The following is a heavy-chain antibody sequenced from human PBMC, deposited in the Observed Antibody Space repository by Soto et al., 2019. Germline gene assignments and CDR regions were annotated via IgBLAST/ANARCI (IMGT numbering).Heavy chain of an antibody. CDR1: GYTFTSYD. V-gene: IGHV1-8*01. CDR3: ARGGVDIVATIVGDDY. CDR2: MNPNSGNT. Sequence: ASVKVSCKASGYTFTSYDINWVRQATGQGLEWMGWMNPNSGNTGYAQKFQGRVTMTRNTSISTAYMELSSLRSEDTAVYYCARGGVDIVATIVGDDYWGQGTLVTVS. J-gene: IGHJ4*02. D-gene: IGHD5-12*01.